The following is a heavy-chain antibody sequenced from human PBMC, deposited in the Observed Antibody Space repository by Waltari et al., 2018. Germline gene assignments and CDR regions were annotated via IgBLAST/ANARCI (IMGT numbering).Heavy chain of an antibody. D-gene: IGHD2-21*01. CDR1: GFTFGSYA. J-gene: IGHJ4*02. CDR2: ISGGGTGT. CDR3: ATFKGEH. Sequence: EVQLLESGGGLVQPGGSLRLSCAASGFTFGSYAMSWVRQIPGKGLEWVSSISGGGTGTYYADSVKGRFTISRDNSKNTLSLQMNSLRAEDTALYYCATFKGEHWGQGTLVTVSS. V-gene: IGHV3-23*01.